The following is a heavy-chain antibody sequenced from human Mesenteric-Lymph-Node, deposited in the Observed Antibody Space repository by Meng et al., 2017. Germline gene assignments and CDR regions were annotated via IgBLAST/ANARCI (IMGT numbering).Heavy chain of an antibody. CDR3: TTLYGDSIS. CDR2: IYHSGRT. J-gene: IGHJ4*02. V-gene: IGHV4-4*02. CDR1: GGSIRKDQW. Sequence: VHVRESGPGVVKASGTPSLTCDVSGGSIRKDQWWRWVRQAPGKGLEWIGEIYHSGRTNYNPSVKSRVSMSVDKSQNHFSLRLSSVTAADTAVYYCTTLYGDSISWGQGTLVTVSS. D-gene: IGHD4-17*01.